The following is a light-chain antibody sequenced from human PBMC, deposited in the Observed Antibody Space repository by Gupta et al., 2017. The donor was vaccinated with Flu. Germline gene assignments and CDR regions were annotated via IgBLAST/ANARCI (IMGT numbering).Light chain of an antibody. J-gene: IGLJ1*01. CDR1: DLGNKY. Sequence: SYELTQPPSVSVSPGQTAIITCSGDDLGNKYACCYQQKPGQSPVMVIQQDNKRPSGVPERFSGSNSGNTATLTISETQPMDEADYYCQAWDSSSALFVFGSGTKVTVL. V-gene: IGLV3-1*01. CDR2: QDN. CDR3: QAWDSSSALFV.